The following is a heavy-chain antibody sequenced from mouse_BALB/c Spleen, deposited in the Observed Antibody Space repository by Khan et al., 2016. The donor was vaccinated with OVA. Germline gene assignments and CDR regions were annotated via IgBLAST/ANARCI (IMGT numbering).Heavy chain of an antibody. CDR1: GFIFSNFG. J-gene: IGHJ4*01. CDR3: ARRRIYDGYYGGALDY. CDR2: ISSGSSTI. D-gene: IGHD2-3*01. V-gene: IGHV5-17*02. Sequence: EVELVEAGGGLVQPGGSRKLSCAASGFIFSNFGMHWIRQAPEKGLEWVAYISSGSSTIYYADTVKGRFTVSRDNPKNTLFLQMTSLRSEDTAIYYCARRRIYDGYYGGALDYWGQGDSVTVSS.